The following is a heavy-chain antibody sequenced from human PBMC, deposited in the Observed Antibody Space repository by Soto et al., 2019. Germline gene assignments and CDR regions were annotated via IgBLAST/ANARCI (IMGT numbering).Heavy chain of an antibody. D-gene: IGHD5-12*01. CDR2: ISAYNGNT. J-gene: IGHJ6*02. CDR3: ARQRDGYSGYDLYYYYYYGMDV. V-gene: IGHV1-18*01. CDR1: GYTFTSYG. Sequence: ASVKVSCKASGYTFTSYGISWVRQAPGQGLEWMGWISAYNGNTNYAQKLQGRVTMTTDTSTSTAYMELRSLRSDDTAVYYCARQRDGYSGYDLYYYYYYGMDVWGQGTTVTVSS.